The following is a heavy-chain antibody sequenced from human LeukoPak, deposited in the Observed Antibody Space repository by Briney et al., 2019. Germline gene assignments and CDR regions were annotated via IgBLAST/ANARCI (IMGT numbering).Heavy chain of an antibody. V-gene: IGHV4-30-2*01. CDR1: GGSISSGGYS. D-gene: IGHD2-21*02. J-gene: IGHJ5*02. Sequence: SETLSLTCAVSGGSISSGGYSWSWIRQPPGKGLEWIGYIYHSGSTYYNPSLKSRVTISVDRSKNQFSLKLSSVTAADTAMYFCARTPTYCGGDCYYFDPWGQGTLVTVSS. CDR3: ARTPTYCGGDCYYFDP. CDR2: IYHSGST.